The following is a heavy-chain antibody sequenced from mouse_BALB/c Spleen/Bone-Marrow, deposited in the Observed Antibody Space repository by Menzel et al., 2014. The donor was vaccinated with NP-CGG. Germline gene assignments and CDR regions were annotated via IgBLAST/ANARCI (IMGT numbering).Heavy chain of an antibody. D-gene: IGHD4-1*01. V-gene: IGHV1S130*01. CDR2: IHPNSGNT. Sequence: QVQLQQSGSVLVRPGASVKLSCKASGYTFTSSWMHWAKQRPGQGLEWIGEIHPNSGNTNYNEKFKGKATLTVDTSSSTAYVDLSSLTSEDSAVYHCARSGFDYWGRGTTLTVSS. CDR3: ARSGFDY. J-gene: IGHJ2*01. CDR1: GYTFTSSW.